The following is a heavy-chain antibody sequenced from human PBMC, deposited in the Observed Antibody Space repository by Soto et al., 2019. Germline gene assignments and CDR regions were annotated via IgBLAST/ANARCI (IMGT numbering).Heavy chain of an antibody. Sequence: CKAAGFTFTSSAMLWVRQARGQRLEWIGWIVVGSGNTNYAQKFQERVTITRDMSTSTAYMELSSLRSEDTAVYYCAAGLIAIPDYWGQGTLVTVSS. CDR3: AAGLIAIPDY. D-gene: IGHD2-21*01. V-gene: IGHV1-58*02. CDR1: GFTFTSSA. J-gene: IGHJ4*02. CDR2: IVVGSGNT.